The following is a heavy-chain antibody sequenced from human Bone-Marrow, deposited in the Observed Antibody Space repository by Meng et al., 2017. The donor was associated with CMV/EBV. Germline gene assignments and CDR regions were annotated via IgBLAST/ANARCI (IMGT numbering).Heavy chain of an antibody. V-gene: IGHV1-69*06. D-gene: IGHD3-22*01. J-gene: IGHJ4*02. Sequence: TFSSYGISWVRQAPGQGLEWMGGIIPIFGTANYAQKFQGRVTITADKSTSTAYMELSSLRSEDTAVYYCARGQVRYYDSSGYYSPDYWGQGTLVTVSS. CDR2: IIPIFGTA. CDR3: ARGQVRYYDSSGYYSPDY. CDR1: TFSSYG.